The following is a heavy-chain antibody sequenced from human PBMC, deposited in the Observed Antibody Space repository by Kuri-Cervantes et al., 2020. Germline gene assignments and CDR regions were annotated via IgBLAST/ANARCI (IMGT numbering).Heavy chain of an antibody. Sequence: GESLKISCAASGFTVSSNYMSWVRQAPGKGLEWVSVIYSGGSTYYADSVKGRFTISRDNSKNTLYLRMNSLRAEDTAVHYCARDLGATMRVMGYWGQGTLVTVSS. D-gene: IGHD1-26*01. CDR1: GFTVSSNY. CDR2: IYSGGST. CDR3: ARDLGATMRVMGY. V-gene: IGHV3-66*01. J-gene: IGHJ4*02.